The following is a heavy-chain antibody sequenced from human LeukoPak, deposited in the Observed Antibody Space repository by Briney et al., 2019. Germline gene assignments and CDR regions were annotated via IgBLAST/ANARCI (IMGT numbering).Heavy chain of an antibody. CDR3: AKDPSIAARRPAVDY. D-gene: IGHD6-6*01. CDR1: GFTVTHAW. CDR2: ISGSGGST. J-gene: IGHJ4*02. Sequence: GGSLRLSCAVSGFTVTHAWMTWVRQAPGKGLEWVSAISGSGGSTCYTDSVKGRFTISRDNSKNTLYLQMNSLRAEDTAVYYCAKDPSIAARRPAVDYWGQGTLVTVSS. V-gene: IGHV3-23*01.